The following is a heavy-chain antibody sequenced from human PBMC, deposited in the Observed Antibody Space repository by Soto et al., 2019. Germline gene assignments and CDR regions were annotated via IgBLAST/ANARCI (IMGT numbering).Heavy chain of an antibody. CDR2: ISGSGGGT. CDR1: GFIFSNCA. V-gene: IGHV3-23*01. CDR3: AKVGDYGDYVDY. D-gene: IGHD4-17*01. Sequence: PGGSLRLSCAASGFIFSNCAMSWVRQAPGKGLEWVSIISGSGGGTYYADSVKGRFTISRDNSKNTLFVQMNTLRAEDTAVYYCAKVGDYGDYVDYWGQGALVTVAS. J-gene: IGHJ4*02.